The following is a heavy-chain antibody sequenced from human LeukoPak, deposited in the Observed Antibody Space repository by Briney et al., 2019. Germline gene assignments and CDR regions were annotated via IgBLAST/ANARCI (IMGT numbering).Heavy chain of an antibody. CDR3: AQQVGYCSSGSCYFTY. Sequence: GGSLRLSCAASGFTFSSYAMSWVRQAPGKGLEWVSAISNTGGSTYYADSVKGRFTISRDKSKNTLSLQMNSLRAEDTAVYYCAQQVGYCSSGSCYFTYWGQGTLVTVSS. V-gene: IGHV3-23*01. J-gene: IGHJ1*01. CDR2: ISNTGGST. CDR1: GFTFSSYA. D-gene: IGHD2-15*01.